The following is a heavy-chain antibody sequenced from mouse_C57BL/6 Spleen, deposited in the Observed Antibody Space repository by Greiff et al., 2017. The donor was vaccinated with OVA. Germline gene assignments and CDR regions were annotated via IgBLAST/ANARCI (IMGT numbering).Heavy chain of an antibody. CDR2: IDPNSGGT. CDR1: GYTFTSYW. Sequence: QVQLQQPGAELVKPGDSVKLSCKASGYTFTSYWMHWVKQRPGRGLEWIGRIDPNSGGTKYNEKFKRKATLTVDNPSSTSSMQLSSLTSEDSAVYYCAREGGQLAWYFDVWGTGTTVTVSS. V-gene: IGHV1-72*01. D-gene: IGHD4-1*02. CDR3: AREGGQLAWYFDV. J-gene: IGHJ1*03.